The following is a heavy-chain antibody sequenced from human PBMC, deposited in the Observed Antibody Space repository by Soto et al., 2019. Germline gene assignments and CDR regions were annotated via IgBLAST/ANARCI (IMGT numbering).Heavy chain of an antibody. CDR2: VNPTGST. J-gene: IGHJ3*02. CDR3: ARSWEQWLVDAFDI. D-gene: IGHD6-19*01. CDR1: GGSFSGYY. V-gene: IGHV4-34*01. Sequence: PSETLSLTCAVYGGSFSGYYWSWIRQSPGKGLEWIGEVNPTGSTKYNPSLKSRVTISVDTSKNQFSLNLNSVTAADTALYYCARSWEQWLVDAFDIWGQGTMVTVSS.